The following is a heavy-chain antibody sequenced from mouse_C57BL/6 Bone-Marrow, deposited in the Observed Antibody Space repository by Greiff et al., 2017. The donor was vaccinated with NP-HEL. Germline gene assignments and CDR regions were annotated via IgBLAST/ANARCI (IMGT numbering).Heavy chain of an antibody. D-gene: IGHD1-1*01. Sequence: QVQLQQSGAELVRPGPSVKVSCKASGYAFTNYLIEWVKQRPGQGLEWIGVINHGSGGTNYNEKFKGKATLTADKSSSTAYMQLSSLTSEDSAVYFWARRGYYGSSPWYFDVWGTGTTVTVSS. V-gene: IGHV1-54*01. CDR1: GYAFTNYL. CDR2: INHGSGGT. CDR3: ARRGYYGSSPWYFDV. J-gene: IGHJ1*03.